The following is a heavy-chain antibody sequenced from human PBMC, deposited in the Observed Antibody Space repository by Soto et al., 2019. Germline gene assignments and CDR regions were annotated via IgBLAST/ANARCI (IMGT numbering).Heavy chain of an antibody. CDR3: ARERGDDPEVVVPAAMPEGVYNWFDP. V-gene: IGHV1-18*01. D-gene: IGHD2-2*01. CDR1: GYTFTSYG. CDR2: ISAYNGNT. J-gene: IGHJ5*02. Sequence: QVQLVQSGAEVKKTGASVKVSCKASGYTFTSYGISWVRQAPGQGLEWMGWISAYNGNTNYAQKLQGRVTMTTDTSTNTGYMELRSLRSDDTAVYYWARERGDDPEVVVPAAMPEGVYNWFDPWGQGTLVTVSS.